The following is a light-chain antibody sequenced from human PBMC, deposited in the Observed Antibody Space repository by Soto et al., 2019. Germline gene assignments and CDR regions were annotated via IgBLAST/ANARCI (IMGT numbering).Light chain of an antibody. CDR1: QSISIW. Sequence: DIQMTQSPSTLSASVGDRVPSTCRASQSISIWLAWYQQKPGKAPKILIYKASSLESGVPSRFSGSGSGTEFTLTTSSLQPDDFATYYCQQYSTYTPRTFGQGTKVDI. CDR2: KAS. J-gene: IGKJ1*01. CDR3: QQYSTYTPRT. V-gene: IGKV1-5*03.